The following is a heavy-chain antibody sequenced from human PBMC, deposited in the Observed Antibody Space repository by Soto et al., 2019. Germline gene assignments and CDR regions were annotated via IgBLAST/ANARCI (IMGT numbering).Heavy chain of an antibody. CDR2: IIPIFGTA. CDR3: ARDGVSGDFDY. D-gene: IGHD3-16*01. V-gene: IGHV1-69*13. Sequence: ASVKVSCKASGRTFSSYAISWVGQAPGQGLEWVGGIIPIFGTANYAQKFQGRVTITADESTSTAYMELSSLRSEDTAVYYCARDGVSGDFDYWGQGTLVTVSS. J-gene: IGHJ4*02. CDR1: GRTFSSYA.